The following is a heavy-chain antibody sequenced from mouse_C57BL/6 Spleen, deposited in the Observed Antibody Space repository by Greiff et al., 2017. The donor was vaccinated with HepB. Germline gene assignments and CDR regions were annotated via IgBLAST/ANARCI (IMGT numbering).Heavy chain of an antibody. CDR1: GFSLTSYG. J-gene: IGHJ1*03. V-gene: IGHV2-6-1*01. CDR2: IWSDGST. CDR3: ARHGLAPYWYFDV. D-gene: IGHD6-1*01. Sequence: QVQLKQSGPGLVAPSQSLSITCTVSGFSLTSYGVHWVRQPPGKGLEWLVVIWSDGSTTYNSAHKSRLSISKDNSKTQVFLKMNSLQTDDTAMYYCARHGLAPYWYFDVWGTGTTVTVSS.